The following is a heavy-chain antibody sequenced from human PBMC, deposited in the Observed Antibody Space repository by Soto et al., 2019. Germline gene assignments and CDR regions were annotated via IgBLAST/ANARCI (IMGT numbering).Heavy chain of an antibody. CDR2: MSGSHDNHNI. J-gene: IGHJ4*02. CDR1: GFAFDNYV. V-gene: IGHV3-23*01. Sequence: GGSLRLSCVASGFAFDNYVMNWVRQAPGKGLEWVAGMSGSHDNHNIYYIDSVRGRFTISRDNSKSTVYLDLSRLGADDTAVYYCATDRSGYDQTPDYWGQGTLVTVS. CDR3: ATDRSGYDQTPDY. D-gene: IGHD5-12*01.